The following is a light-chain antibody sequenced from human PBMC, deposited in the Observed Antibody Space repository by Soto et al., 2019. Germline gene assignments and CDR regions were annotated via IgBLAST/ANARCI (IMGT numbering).Light chain of an antibody. V-gene: IGKV3-15*01. CDR3: QQYNNWPRT. J-gene: IGKJ1*01. CDR2: GAS. Sequence: EIVMTQSPATLSVSPGERATLSCRASQGVSSNLAWYQQKPGQAPRLLIYGASTRATGIPARFSGSGSGTEFTLTISSLQSKDFAVYYCQQYNNWPRTFGQGTKVEIK. CDR1: QGVSSN.